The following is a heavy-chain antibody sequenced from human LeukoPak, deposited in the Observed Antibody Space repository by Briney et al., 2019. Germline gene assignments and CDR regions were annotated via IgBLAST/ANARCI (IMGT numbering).Heavy chain of an antibody. CDR2: TYYRSKWYN. CDR1: GDSVSSNSAA. D-gene: IGHD6-6*01. CDR3: ARAEYSSPLRTGAFDI. J-gene: IGHJ3*02. Sequence: SQTLSLTCAISGDSVSSNSAAWNWIRQSPSRGLEWLGRTYYRSKWYNDYAVSVKSRITINPDTSKNQFSLQLNSVTPEDTAVYYCARAEYSSPLRTGAFDIWGQGTMVTVSS. V-gene: IGHV6-1*01.